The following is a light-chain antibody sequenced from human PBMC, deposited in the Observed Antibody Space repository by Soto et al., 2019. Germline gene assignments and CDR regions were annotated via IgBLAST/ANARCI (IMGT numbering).Light chain of an antibody. Sequence: DIQMTQSPSTLSASVGDRVTITCRASQGISSWLAWYQQKPGKAPKLLIYKASTLQSGVPSRFSGSESGTEFTLTINSVQPDDCAAYYCQQYSSWWTFGQGTKVEIK. CDR3: QQYSSWWT. J-gene: IGKJ1*01. CDR2: KAS. CDR1: QGISSW. V-gene: IGKV1-5*03.